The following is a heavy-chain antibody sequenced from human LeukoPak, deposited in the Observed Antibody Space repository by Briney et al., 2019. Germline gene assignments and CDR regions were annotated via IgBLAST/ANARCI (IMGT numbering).Heavy chain of an antibody. CDR3: AKVTYGSGTYGAFDY. D-gene: IGHD3-10*01. V-gene: IGHV3-48*03. Sequence: GGSLRLSCAASGFTFSSYEMNWVRQAPGKRLEWVSYISSSGSTIYYADSVKGRFTISRDNSKNTLYLQMNSLRAEDTAVYYCAKVTYGSGTYGAFDYWGQGTLVSVSS. J-gene: IGHJ4*02. CDR2: ISSSGSTI. CDR1: GFTFSSYE.